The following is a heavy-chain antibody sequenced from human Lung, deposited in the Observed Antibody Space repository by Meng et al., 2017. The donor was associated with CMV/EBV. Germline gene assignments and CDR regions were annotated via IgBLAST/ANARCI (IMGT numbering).Heavy chain of an antibody. CDR3: ARGSFRDGYSRHLGY. CDR1: GYTLTGYY. Sequence: ASVKVSCKASGYTLTGYYMHWVRQAPGQGLEWMGWINPNSGGTNYAQKFQGRVTMTRDTSMSTAYMELSRLRSDDTAVYYCARGSFRDGYSRHLGYWGQGTLVTVSS. V-gene: IGHV1-2*02. J-gene: IGHJ4*02. D-gene: IGHD5-24*01. CDR2: INPNSGGT.